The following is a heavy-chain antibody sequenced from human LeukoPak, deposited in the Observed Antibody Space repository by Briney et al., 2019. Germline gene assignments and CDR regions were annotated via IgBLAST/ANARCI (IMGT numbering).Heavy chain of an antibody. Sequence: SETLSLTCTVSGGSISSSSYYWGWIRQPPGKGLEWIGSIYYSGSTYYNPSLKGRVTISVDTSKNQFSLKLSSVTAADTAVYYCARTYYDFWSGYCYWGQGTLVTVSS. V-gene: IGHV4-39*01. CDR1: GGSISSSSYY. CDR3: ARTYYDFWSGYCY. D-gene: IGHD3-3*01. CDR2: IYYSGST. J-gene: IGHJ4*02.